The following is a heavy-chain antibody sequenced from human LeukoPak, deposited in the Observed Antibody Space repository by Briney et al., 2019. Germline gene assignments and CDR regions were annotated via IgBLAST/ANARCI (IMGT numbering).Heavy chain of an antibody. CDR3: ARDWGLIGTTDWGGHENWFDP. J-gene: IGHJ5*02. CDR2: IIPILGTA. Sequence: SVKVSCKASGGTFSNYAISWVRQASGQGLEWMGGIIPILGTANNAKQFQGRVTITADESTSTAYMELSSLRSEDTAVYYCARDWGLIGTTDWGGHENWFDPWGQGTLVTVSS. V-gene: IGHV1-69*13. CDR1: GGTFSNYA. D-gene: IGHD1-7*01.